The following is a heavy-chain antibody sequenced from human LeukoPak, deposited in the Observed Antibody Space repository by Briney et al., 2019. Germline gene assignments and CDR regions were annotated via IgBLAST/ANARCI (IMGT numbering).Heavy chain of an antibody. V-gene: IGHV3-13*01. J-gene: IGHJ4*02. CDR1: GFTFSDYD. Sequence: GGSLRLSCAASGFTFSDYDMHRVRQATGKGLEWVSAIGTAGDTYYTGSVKGRSTISRENAKNSLYLQMNSLRAGDTAVYYCARVAKERVGGVYYFDYWGQGTLVTVSS. CDR3: ARVAKERVGGVYYFDY. CDR2: IGTAGDT. D-gene: IGHD1-1*01.